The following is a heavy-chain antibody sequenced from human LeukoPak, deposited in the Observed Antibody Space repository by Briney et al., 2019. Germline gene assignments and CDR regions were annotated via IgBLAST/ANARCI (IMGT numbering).Heavy chain of an antibody. CDR2: INSDGSST. J-gene: IGHJ5*02. CDR1: GFSFSSYG. Sequence: GTSLRLSCSASGFSFSSYGMHWVRQAPGKGLVWVSRINSDGSSTSYADSVKGRFTISRDNAKNTLYLQMNSLRAEDTAVYYCARGGYYYGSGSYSDFDPWGQGTLVTVSS. V-gene: IGHV3-74*01. CDR3: ARGGYYYGSGSYSDFDP. D-gene: IGHD3-10*01.